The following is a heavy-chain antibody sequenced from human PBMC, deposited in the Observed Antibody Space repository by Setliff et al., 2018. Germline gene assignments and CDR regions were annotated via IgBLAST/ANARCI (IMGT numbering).Heavy chain of an antibody. V-gene: IGHV3-33*06. CDR2: IWYDGSNK. CDR3: AKDELEEQWLALIDY. D-gene: IGHD6-19*01. J-gene: IGHJ4*02. CDR1: GFTFSSYG. Sequence: LRLSCAASGFTFSSYGMHWVRQAPGKGLEWVAVIWYDGSNKYYADSVKGRFTISRDNSKNTLYLQMNSLRAEDTAVYYCAKDELEEQWLALIDYWGQGTLVTVSS.